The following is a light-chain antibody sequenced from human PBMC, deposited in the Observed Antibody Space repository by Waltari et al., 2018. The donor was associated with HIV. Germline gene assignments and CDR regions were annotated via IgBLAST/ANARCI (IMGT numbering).Light chain of an antibody. CDR2: TNI. Sequence: SVLPPPPSASGPPGQTVTISCSGSDSNLGTNTVNWYQQLPGRAPKLLIYTNIQRPSGVPDRFSGSKSGTSASLAISGLQSEDEAIYYCSSWDDSLFGVAFGGGTKVTVL. CDR1: DSNLGTNT. V-gene: IGLV1-44*01. CDR3: SSWDDSLFGVA. J-gene: IGLJ2*01.